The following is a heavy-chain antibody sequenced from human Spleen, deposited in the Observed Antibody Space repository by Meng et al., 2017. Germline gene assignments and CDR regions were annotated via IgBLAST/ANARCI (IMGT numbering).Heavy chain of an antibody. CDR2: IRQDGSEK. D-gene: IGHD4-17*01. CDR1: GFTFSNYW. Sequence: GESLKISCAASGFTFSNYWMSWVRQAPGKGLEWVANIRQDGSEKYYVDSVKGRFTISRDNAKNSLYLQMNSLRAEDTAVYYCARDTCVTVTCDAFDIWGQGTMVTVSS. V-gene: IGHV3-7*01. J-gene: IGHJ3*02. CDR3: ARDTCVTVTCDAFDI.